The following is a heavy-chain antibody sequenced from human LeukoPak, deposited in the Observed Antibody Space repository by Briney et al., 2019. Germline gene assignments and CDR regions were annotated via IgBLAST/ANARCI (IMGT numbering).Heavy chain of an antibody. Sequence: GGSLRLSSAASGFTFSSYSMNWVRQAPGKGLEWVSSISSSSSYIYYADSVKGRFTISRDNAKNSLYLQMNSLRAEDTAVYYCAREATVTTTMDVWGKGTTVTVSS. V-gene: IGHV3-21*01. CDR3: AREATVTTTMDV. J-gene: IGHJ6*03. CDR2: ISSSSSYI. CDR1: GFTFSSYS. D-gene: IGHD4-11*01.